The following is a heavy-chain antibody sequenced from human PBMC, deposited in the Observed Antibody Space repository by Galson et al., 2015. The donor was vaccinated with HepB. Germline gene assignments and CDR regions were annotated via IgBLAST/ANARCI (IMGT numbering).Heavy chain of an antibody. D-gene: IGHD6-6*01. CDR3: ARVRIAARLLDY. V-gene: IGHV4-59*01. CDR1: GGSISSYY. J-gene: IGHJ4*02. Sequence: SETLSLTCTVSGGSISSYYWSWIRQPPGKGLEWIGYIYYSGSTNYNPSLKSRVTISVDTSKNQFSLKLSSVTAADTAVYYCARVRIAARLLDYWGQGTLVTVSS. CDR2: IYYSGST.